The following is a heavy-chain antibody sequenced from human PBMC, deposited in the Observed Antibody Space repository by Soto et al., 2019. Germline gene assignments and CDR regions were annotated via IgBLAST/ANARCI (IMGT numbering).Heavy chain of an antibody. J-gene: IGHJ3*02. Sequence: QVQLVQSGAEVKKPGASVKVSCKASGYTFTSYGISWVRQAPGQGLEWMGWVSAYNGNTNYVQKLQGRVTMTTDTSTGTAYMELRSLRSDDTAVYYCVRSDYGDPYDAFDIWGQGTMVTVSS. CDR3: VRSDYGDPYDAFDI. D-gene: IGHD4-17*01. V-gene: IGHV1-18*01. CDR2: VSAYNGNT. CDR1: GYTFTSYG.